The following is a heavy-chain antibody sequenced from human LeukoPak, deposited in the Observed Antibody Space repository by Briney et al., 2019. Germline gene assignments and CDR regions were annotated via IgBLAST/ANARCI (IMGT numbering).Heavy chain of an antibody. CDR3: ARDRGDYGDYVPGY. D-gene: IGHD4-17*01. CDR2: ISSSSSYI. V-gene: IGHV3-21*01. Sequence: GGSLRLSCAASGFTFSSYSMNWVRQAPGKGLEWVSSISSSSSYIYYADSVKGRFTISRDNAKNSLYLQMNSLRAEDTAVYYCARDRGDYGDYVPGYWGQGTLVTVSS. CDR1: GFTFSSYS. J-gene: IGHJ4*02.